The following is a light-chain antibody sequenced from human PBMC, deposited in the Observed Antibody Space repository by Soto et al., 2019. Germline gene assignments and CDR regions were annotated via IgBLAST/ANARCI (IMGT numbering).Light chain of an antibody. Sequence: DIVMTQSPDSLVVSLGERATINCKSSQIVLYSSNNKNYLAWYQQKPGQPPKLLIYWASTRESGVPDRFSGSGSGTDFTLTISSLQAEDVAVYYCQQYYTIPPTFGGGTKVEIK. J-gene: IGKJ4*01. V-gene: IGKV4-1*01. CDR3: QQYYTIPPT. CDR2: WAS. CDR1: QIVLYSSNNKNY.